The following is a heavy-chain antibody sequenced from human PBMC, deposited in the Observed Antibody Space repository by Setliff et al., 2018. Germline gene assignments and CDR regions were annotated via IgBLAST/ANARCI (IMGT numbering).Heavy chain of an antibody. Sequence: PSETLSLTCTVSGASVSGNSYYWGWIRQPPGKGLEWIGSMYYGGGGSTYYNASLKSRVTISVDTSKNQFSLKLNSVTAADTAVYYCARAPRYFDPTGSYFDYWGQVTLVTVSS. D-gene: IGHD3-9*01. CDR3: ARAPRYFDPTGSYFDY. J-gene: IGHJ4*02. CDR2: MYYGGGGST. V-gene: IGHV4-39*07. CDR1: GASVSGNSYY.